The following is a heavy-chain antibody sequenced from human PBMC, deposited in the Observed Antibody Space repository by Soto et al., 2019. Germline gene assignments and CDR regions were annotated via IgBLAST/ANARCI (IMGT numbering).Heavy chain of an antibody. CDR1: GFTFSDYY. J-gene: IGHJ6*03. V-gene: IGHV3-11*01. CDR2: ISSSGSTI. CDR3: ARPDCSSTSCYYYYYYMDV. D-gene: IGHD2-2*01. Sequence: PGGSLRLSCAASGFTFSDYYMSWIRQAPGKGLEWVSYISSSGSTIYYADSVKGRFTISRDNAKNSLYLQMNSLRAEDTAVYYCARPDCSSTSCYYYYYYMDVWGKGTTVTVSS.